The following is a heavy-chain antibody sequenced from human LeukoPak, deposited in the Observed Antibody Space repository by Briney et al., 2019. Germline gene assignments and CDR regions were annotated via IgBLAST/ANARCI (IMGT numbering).Heavy chain of an antibody. CDR2: IYYSGST. V-gene: IGHV4-59*01. CDR3: ARDPLWWSTGWYFDL. Sequence: PSETLSLTCTVSGGSISSYYWSWIRQPPGKGLEWIGYIYYSGSTNYNPSLKSRVTISVDTSKNQFSLKLSSVTAADTAVYYCARDPLWWSTGWYFDLWGRGTLVTVSS. CDR1: GGSISSYY. J-gene: IGHJ2*01. D-gene: IGHD2-21*01.